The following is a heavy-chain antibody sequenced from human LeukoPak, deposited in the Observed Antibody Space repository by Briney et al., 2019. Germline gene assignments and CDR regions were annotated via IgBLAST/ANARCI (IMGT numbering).Heavy chain of an antibody. CDR2: IRYDGSKK. CDR3: ARGFQARRITMIVVVIHPYDY. D-gene: IGHD3-22*01. V-gene: IGHV3-30*02. J-gene: IGHJ4*02. CDR1: GFIFSSYG. Sequence: GGSLRLSCAASGFIFSSYGMHWVRQAPGKGLEWVAFIRYDGSKKYYADSVKGRFTISRDNSKNTLYLQMNSLRAEDTAVYYCARGFQARRITMIVVVIHPYDYWGQGTLVTVSS.